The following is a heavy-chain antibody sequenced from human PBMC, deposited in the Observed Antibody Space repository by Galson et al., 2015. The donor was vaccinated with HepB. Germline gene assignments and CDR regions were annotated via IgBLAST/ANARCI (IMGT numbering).Heavy chain of an antibody. CDR3: ARGPFFGELTRLLVLQH. V-gene: IGHV1-18*04. CDR1: GYTFTTYG. CDR2: INPDNGNT. J-gene: IGHJ1*01. D-gene: IGHD3-10*01. Sequence: SVKVSCKASGYTFTTYGISWVRQAPGQGLEWVGWINPDNGNTNYEQKLQGRVSMTTDTSTSTAYMELRSLRSDDTAVYYCARGPFFGELTRLLVLQHWGQGTLVTVSS.